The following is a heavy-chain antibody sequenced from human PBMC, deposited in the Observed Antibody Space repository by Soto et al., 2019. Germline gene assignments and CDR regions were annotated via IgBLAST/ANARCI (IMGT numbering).Heavy chain of an antibody. CDR1: GGTFSSYT. CDR3: AKDYGGKDGDY. D-gene: IGHD4-17*01. CDR2: IIPILGIA. V-gene: IGHV1-69*08. Sequence: QVQLVQSGAEVKKPGSSVKVSCKASGGTFSSYTISWVRQAPGQGLEWMGRIIPILGIANYAQKFQGRVTITADKSTSTAYMELSGLRSEDTAVYYCAKDYGGKDGDYWGQGTLVTVSS. J-gene: IGHJ4*02.